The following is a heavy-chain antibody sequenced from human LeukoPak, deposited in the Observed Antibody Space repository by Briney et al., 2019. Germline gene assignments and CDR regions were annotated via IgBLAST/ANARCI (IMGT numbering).Heavy chain of an antibody. V-gene: IGHV4-39*01. J-gene: IGHJ4*02. Sequence: PSETLSLTCTVSGGSISSYYWSWIRQPPGKGLEWIGNIYYSGSAFYNPSLKSRVTISVDTSKNRFSLKLSSVTAADTAVYYCARLCSSTTCYTYWGQGTLVTVSS. CDR1: GGSISSYY. CDR2: IYYSGSA. D-gene: IGHD2-2*02. CDR3: ARLCSSTTCYTY.